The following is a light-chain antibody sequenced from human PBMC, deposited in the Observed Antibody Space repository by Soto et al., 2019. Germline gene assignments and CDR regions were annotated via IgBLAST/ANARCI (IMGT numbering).Light chain of an antibody. J-gene: IGKJ1*01. CDR3: QQYNSYAAT. CDR1: QGISSY. V-gene: IGKV1-8*01. CDR2: DTS. Sequence: AIRMTQSPSSLSASTGDRVTITCRASQGISSYLAWYQQKPGKAPQLLIFDTSNLKSGVPSRFSGSGSGTEFTLTISSLQPDDFATYYCQQYNSYAATFGQGTKVDIK.